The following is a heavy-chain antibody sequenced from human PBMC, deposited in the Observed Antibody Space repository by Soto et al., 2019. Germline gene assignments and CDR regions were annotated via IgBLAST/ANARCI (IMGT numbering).Heavy chain of an antibody. V-gene: IGHV3-23*01. CDR3: AKGGEYGEYNWNYRSLPLFHFDY. CDR1: GFTFSSYA. Sequence: GGSLRLSCAASGFTFSSYAMSWVRQAPGKGLEWVSAISGSGGSTYYADSVKGRFTISRDNSKNTLYLQMNSLRAEDTAVYYCAKGGEYGEYNWNYRSLPLFHFDYWGQGTLVTVSS. D-gene: IGHD1-7*01. J-gene: IGHJ4*02. CDR2: ISGSGGST.